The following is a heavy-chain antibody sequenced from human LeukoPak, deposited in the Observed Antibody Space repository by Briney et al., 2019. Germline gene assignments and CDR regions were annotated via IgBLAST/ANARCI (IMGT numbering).Heavy chain of an antibody. CDR2: INYSGRT. V-gene: IGHV4-59*01. Sequence: WETLSLTCTVSGGSISNYYWSWIRQPPGKGLERIVYINYSGRTNYNPSLKSRVTMSLDTSTDQFSLKLNSLTAADPAVYYCAGRHLNVVLTATRGDFDIWGQGTMVTVSS. J-gene: IGHJ3*02. CDR1: GGSISNYY. CDR3: AGRHLNVVLTATRGDFDI. D-gene: IGHD2-21*02.